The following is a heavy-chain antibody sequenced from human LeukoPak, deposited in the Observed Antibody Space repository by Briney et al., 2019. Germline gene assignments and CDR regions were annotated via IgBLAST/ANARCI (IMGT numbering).Heavy chain of an antibody. CDR3: ARDGAIVAVPAANNWFDP. V-gene: IGHV3-30*01. Sequence: GRSLRLSCAASGFTFSSYAMHWVRQAPGKGLEWVAVISYDGSNKYYADSVKGRFTISRDNSKNTLYLQMNSLRAEDTAVYYCARDGAIVAVPAANNWFDPWGQGTLVTVSS. CDR1: GFTFSSYA. CDR2: ISYDGSNK. J-gene: IGHJ5*02. D-gene: IGHD2-2*01.